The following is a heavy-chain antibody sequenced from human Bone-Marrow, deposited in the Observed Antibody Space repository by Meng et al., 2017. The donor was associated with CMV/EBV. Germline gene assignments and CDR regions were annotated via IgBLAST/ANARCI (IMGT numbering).Heavy chain of an antibody. D-gene: IGHD6-13*01. CDR1: GGSIRRGGYY. J-gene: IGHJ5*02. CDR2: IYYSGST. CDR3: ARLPGSSTNWFDP. Sequence: VSGGSIRRGGYYWSWIRQHPGKGLEWIGYIYYSGSTYYNPSLKSRVTISVDTSKNQFSLKLSSVTAADTAVYYCARLPGSSTNWFDPWGQGALVTVSS. V-gene: IGHV4-31*02.